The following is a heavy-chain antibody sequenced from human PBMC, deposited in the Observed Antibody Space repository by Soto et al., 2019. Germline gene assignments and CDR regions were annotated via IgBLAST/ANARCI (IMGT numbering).Heavy chain of an antibody. V-gene: IGHV3-48*03. D-gene: IGHD2-2*02. CDR1: GFTFSSHE. CDR3: VRSWGVYCSSTRCYSPWLDP. CDR2: ISSSGSPI. Sequence: EVQLVESGGGLVQPGGSLRLSCVASGFTFSSHEMNWVRQAPGKGLEWVSYISSSGSPIDYADSVRGRFTISRDNAKNPVILQMNSLRVEDTAVYYCVRSWGVYCSSTRCYSPWLDPWGQGTLVTVSS. J-gene: IGHJ5*02.